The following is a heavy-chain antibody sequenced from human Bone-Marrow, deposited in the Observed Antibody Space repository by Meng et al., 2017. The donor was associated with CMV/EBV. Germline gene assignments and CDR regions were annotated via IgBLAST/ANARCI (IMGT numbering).Heavy chain of an antibody. CDR2: ISSSSSTI. D-gene: IGHD3-9*01. V-gene: IGHV3-48*04. J-gene: IGHJ4*02. Sequence: GESLKISCAASGFTFSSYSMNWVRQAPGKGLEWVSYISSSSSTIYYADSVKGRFTISRDNAKNSLYLQMNSLRAEDTAVYYCARDSSLRYFYCNYFDYWGQGTLVTVSS. CDR3: ARDSSLRYFYCNYFDY. CDR1: GFTFSSYS.